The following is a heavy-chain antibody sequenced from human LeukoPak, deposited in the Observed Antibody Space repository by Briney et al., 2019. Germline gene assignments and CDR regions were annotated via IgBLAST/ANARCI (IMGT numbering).Heavy chain of an antibody. J-gene: IGHJ4*02. CDR2: INPNSGGT. CDR1: GYTFTYYY. CDR3: ARALTYYDFWSGYYTDY. V-gene: IGHV1-2*02. D-gene: IGHD3-3*01. Sequence: ASVKVSCKASGYTFTYYYIHWVRQVPGQGLEWMGWINPNSGGTNYAQKFQGRVTMTRDTSISTAYMELSRLRSDDTAVYYCARALTYYDFWSGYYTDYWGQGTLVTVSS.